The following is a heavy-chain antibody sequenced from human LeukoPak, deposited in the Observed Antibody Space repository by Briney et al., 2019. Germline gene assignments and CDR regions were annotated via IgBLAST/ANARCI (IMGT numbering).Heavy chain of an antibody. V-gene: IGHV1-69*05. CDR2: IIPILRTS. Sequence: SVKVSCKASGGTFSNYALSWVRQAPGQGLEWMAGIIPILRTSNYSQKFQGRLTITTGESTSTAYMELSSLRSEDTAVYYCARGKSPTVATPFDFWGQGTLVTVSS. D-gene: IGHD4-23*01. CDR3: ARGKSPTVATPFDF. J-gene: IGHJ4*02. CDR1: GGTFSNYA.